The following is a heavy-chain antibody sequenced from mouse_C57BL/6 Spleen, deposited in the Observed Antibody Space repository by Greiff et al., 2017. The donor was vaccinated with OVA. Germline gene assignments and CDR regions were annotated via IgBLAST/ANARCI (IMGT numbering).Heavy chain of an antibody. V-gene: IGHV5-17*01. CDR3: ENPGSSWYFDV. J-gene: IGHJ1*03. Sequence: EVQLVESGGGLVKPGGSLKLSCAASGFTFSDYGMHWVRQAPEKGLEWVAYISSGSSTIYYADTVKGRFTITRDNAKNTLFLQKTSLRSEDTAIYDCENPGSSWYFDVWGTGTTVTVSS. CDR2: ISSGSSTI. CDR1: GFTFSDYG. D-gene: IGHD1-1*01.